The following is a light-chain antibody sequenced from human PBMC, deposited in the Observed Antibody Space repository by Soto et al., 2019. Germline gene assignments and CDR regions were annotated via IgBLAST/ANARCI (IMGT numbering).Light chain of an antibody. Sequence: QSALTQPRSVSGSPGQSVTISCTGTSSDVGGYNYVSWYQQHPGKAPKVMIYDVSERPSGVPYRFSGSKSGNTASLTISGLQADDEADYYCCAYAARGTYWVFCGGTKLTVL. CDR2: DVS. V-gene: IGLV2-11*01. CDR1: SSDVGGYNY. CDR3: CAYAARGTYWV. J-gene: IGLJ3*02.